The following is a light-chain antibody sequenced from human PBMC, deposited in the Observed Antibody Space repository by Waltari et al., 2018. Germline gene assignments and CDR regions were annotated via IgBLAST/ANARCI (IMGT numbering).Light chain of an antibody. Sequence: QSALTQPASVSGSPGQSVTISCTETSDDVGNYNLVSWYQQHPGKVPQLMIYEGTKRPSGVSNRFSGSKSGNTASLTISGLQAEDEADYYCCSFASTSTLNWVFGGGTKLTVL. CDR2: EGT. V-gene: IGLV2-23*01. CDR1: SDDVGNYNL. J-gene: IGLJ3*02. CDR3: CSFASTSTLNWV.